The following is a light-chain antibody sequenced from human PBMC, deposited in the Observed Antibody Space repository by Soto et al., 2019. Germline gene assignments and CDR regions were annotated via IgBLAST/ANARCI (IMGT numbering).Light chain of an antibody. CDR1: SSDVGGYNY. CDR3: SSYKSSSTLE. J-gene: IGLJ2*01. Sequence: QSALTQPASVSGSPGQSITISCTGTSSDVGGYNYVSWYQQHPGKAPKLMIYDVSNRPSGVSNRFSGSKSGNTASLTISGLQAEYEADYYCSSYKSSSTLEIGGGTKLTVL. CDR2: DVS. V-gene: IGLV2-14*01.